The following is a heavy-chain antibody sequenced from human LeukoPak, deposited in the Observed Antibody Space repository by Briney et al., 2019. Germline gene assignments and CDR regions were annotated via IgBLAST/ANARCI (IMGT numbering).Heavy chain of an antibody. Sequence: PSETLSLTCTVSGGSTNTGGYFWSWIRQPPGKGLEWIGYVFRTGRTSYNPSLDSRVTISLDRSRNQFSLKLSSVTAADTAVYYCARGYSSSWYWFDPWGQGTLVTVSS. V-gene: IGHV4-30-2*01. D-gene: IGHD6-13*01. J-gene: IGHJ5*02. CDR1: GGSTNTGGYF. CDR3: ARGYSSSWYWFDP. CDR2: VFRTGRT.